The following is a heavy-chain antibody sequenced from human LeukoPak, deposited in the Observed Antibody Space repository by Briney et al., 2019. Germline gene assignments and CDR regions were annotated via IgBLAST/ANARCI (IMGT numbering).Heavy chain of an antibody. CDR3: VKDRAYYYYEMDV. V-gene: IGHV3-30*18. Sequence: GGSLRLSCAASGFTFSNYGMHWVRQAPGKGPEWVADLSYDGSKKYYADSVKGRFTISRDNSKNTLYLQMNSLRAEDTAVYYCVKDRAYYYYEMDVWGQGTTVTVSS. CDR1: GFTFSNYG. J-gene: IGHJ6*02. CDR2: LSYDGSKK.